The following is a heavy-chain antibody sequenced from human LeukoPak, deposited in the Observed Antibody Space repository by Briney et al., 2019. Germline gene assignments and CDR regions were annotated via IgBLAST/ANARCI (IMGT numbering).Heavy chain of an antibody. V-gene: IGHV1-18*01. D-gene: IGHD3-9*01. CDR2: ISAYNGNT. J-gene: IGHJ4*02. CDR3: AACPDDILTGYSFDY. CDR1: GYTFASYG. Sequence: ASVKVSCKASGYTFASYGISWVRQAPGQGLEWMGWISAYNGNTNYAQKLQGRVTMTTDTSTSTAYMELRSLRSDDTAVYYCAACPDDILTGYSFDYWGQGTLVTVSS.